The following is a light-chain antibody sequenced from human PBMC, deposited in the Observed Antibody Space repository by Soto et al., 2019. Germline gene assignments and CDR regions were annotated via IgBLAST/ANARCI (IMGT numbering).Light chain of an antibody. V-gene: IGKV1-12*01. J-gene: IGKJ5*01. CDR3: QQANSFRIP. Sequence: DIQMTQSPSSVSASVGDRVTITCRARQGISSWLAWYQQKPGKAPTLLIDVASNLQSGVPSRFSGSGSETNFTLTTTSLQPEDFATYYFQQANSFRIPFGPGTRLEIX. CDR2: VAS. CDR1: QGISSW.